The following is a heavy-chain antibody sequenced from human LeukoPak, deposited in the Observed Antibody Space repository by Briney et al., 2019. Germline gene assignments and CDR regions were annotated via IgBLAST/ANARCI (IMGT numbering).Heavy chain of an antibody. CDR3: AKVGWTSSDPSHY. CDR1: GFTFSSHA. CDR2: ISDSGDTT. J-gene: IGHJ4*02. D-gene: IGHD2-2*01. V-gene: IGHV3-23*01. Sequence: GSLRLSCAASGFTFSSHAMSWVRQAPGKGLEWVSVISDSGDTTYYADSAKGRFTISRDNSKNTLCLQMNSLRAEDTAVYYCAKVGWTSSDPSHYWGQGTLVTVSS.